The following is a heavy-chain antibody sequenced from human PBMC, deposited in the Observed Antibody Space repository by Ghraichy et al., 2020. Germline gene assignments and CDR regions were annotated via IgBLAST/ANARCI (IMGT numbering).Heavy chain of an antibody. CDR2: ISSSSFYI. V-gene: IGHV3-21*01. Sequence: GALRLSCEASGFRLSAYSMNWVRQAPGTGLEWVSSISSSSFYIHYADSVKGRFTISRDNAKRSLYLQMDSLRVEDTAVYYCARVFVDTTVGPQLGDYYFYAMDVWGQGTTVTVSS. J-gene: IGHJ6*02. D-gene: IGHD5-18*01. CDR3: ARVFVDTTVGPQLGDYYFYAMDV. CDR1: GFRLSAYS.